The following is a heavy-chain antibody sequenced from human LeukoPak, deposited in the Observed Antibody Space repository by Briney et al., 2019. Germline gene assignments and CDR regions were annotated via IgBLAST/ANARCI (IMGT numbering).Heavy chain of an antibody. D-gene: IGHD1-20*01. CDR2: ISYDGSNK. Sequence: GGSLRLSCAASGFTFSTYGMHWVRQAPGKGLEWVAVISYDGSNKYYADSVKGRFTISRDNSKNTLYLQMNSLRAEDTAVYYCAKDLTGEVPFDYWGQGTLVTVSS. CDR3: AKDLTGEVPFDY. J-gene: IGHJ4*02. CDR1: GFTFSTYG. V-gene: IGHV3-30*18.